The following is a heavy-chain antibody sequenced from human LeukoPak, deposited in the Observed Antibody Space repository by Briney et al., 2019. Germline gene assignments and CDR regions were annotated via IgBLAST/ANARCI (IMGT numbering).Heavy chain of an antibody. CDR2: ISNSGGST. J-gene: IGHJ4*02. D-gene: IGHD1-26*01. Sequence: GGSLRLSCAASGFTFSSYVMSWVRQAPGKGLEWVSSISNSGGSTYYADSVKGRFTISRDNANSMLYLQMNSLRAEDSAVYYCAKDFVGPDDYWGQGTLVTVSS. CDR3: AKDFVGPDDY. CDR1: GFTFSSYV. V-gene: IGHV3-23*01.